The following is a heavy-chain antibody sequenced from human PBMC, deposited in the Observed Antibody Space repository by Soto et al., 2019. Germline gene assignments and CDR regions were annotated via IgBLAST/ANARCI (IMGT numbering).Heavy chain of an antibody. J-gene: IGHJ6*02. CDR3: AKDLRGSSQDKHYYYYGMDV. Sequence: GGSLRLSCAASGFTFSAYGMHWVRQAPGKGLEWVAVISYDGSNKYYADSVKGRLTISRDNSKNTLYLQMNSLRAEDTAVYYCAKDLRGSSQDKHYYYYGMDVWGQGTTVTVSS. D-gene: IGHD6-6*01. CDR1: GFTFSAYG. CDR2: ISYDGSNK. V-gene: IGHV3-30*18.